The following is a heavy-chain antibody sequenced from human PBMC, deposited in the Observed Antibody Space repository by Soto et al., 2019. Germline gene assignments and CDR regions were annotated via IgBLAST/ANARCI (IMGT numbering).Heavy chain of an antibody. Sequence: EVQLLESGGGLVQPGGSLRLSSEASGFTFSTYTMSWVRQAPGKGLEWVSGISGTGRSTFYADSVKGRFTISRDNSKNALYLRMNSLRVEDTALYYCARFTAEVADLYSAYWGQGTPVTVSS. CDR3: ARFTAEVADLYSAY. V-gene: IGHV3-23*01. D-gene: IGHD6-13*01. CDR2: ISGTGRST. CDR1: GFTFSTYT. J-gene: IGHJ4*02.